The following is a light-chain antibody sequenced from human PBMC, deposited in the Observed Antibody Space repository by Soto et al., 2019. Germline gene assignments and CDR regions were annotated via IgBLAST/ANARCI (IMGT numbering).Light chain of an antibody. CDR2: AAS. J-gene: IGKJ1*01. Sequence: EIVLTQSPGTLSLSPGERATLSCRASQSVSSYYLAWYQQKPGQAPRLLIYAASSRATGIPDRFSGGGSGTDFTLTISRLEPEDFAVYYWQQCGSSPWTFGQGTKVEI. V-gene: IGKV3-20*01. CDR3: QQCGSSPWT. CDR1: QSVSSYY.